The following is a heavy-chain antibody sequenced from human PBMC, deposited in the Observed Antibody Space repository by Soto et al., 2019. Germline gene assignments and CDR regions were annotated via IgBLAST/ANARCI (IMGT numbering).Heavy chain of an antibody. Sequence: GESLKISCKGSGYSFTSYWIGWVRQMPGKGLEWMGIIYPGDSDTRYSPSFQGQVTISADKSISTAYLQWSSLKASDTAMYYCARQEITGTTIWDNWFDPWGQGTLVTVSS. CDR3: ARQEITGTTIWDNWFDP. J-gene: IGHJ5*02. CDR2: IYPGDSDT. CDR1: GYSFTSYW. D-gene: IGHD1-20*01. V-gene: IGHV5-51*01.